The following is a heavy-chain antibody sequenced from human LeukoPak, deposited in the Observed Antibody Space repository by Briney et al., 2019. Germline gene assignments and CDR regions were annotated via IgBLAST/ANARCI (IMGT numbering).Heavy chain of an antibody. CDR2: INPSDGGT. CDR1: GYTFSSYS. CDR3: AREPTILTSSRITVFGVVKSPHNWFDP. V-gene: IGHV1-46*01. J-gene: IGHJ5*02. D-gene: IGHD3-3*01. Sequence: ASVKVSCKASGYTFSSYSMHWVQQAPGQGLEWMGLINPSDGGTTYAQNFQGRVTMTRDTSTSTGYMEVSSLRSEDTAVYYCAREPTILTSSRITVFGVVKSPHNWFDPWGQGTLVTVSS.